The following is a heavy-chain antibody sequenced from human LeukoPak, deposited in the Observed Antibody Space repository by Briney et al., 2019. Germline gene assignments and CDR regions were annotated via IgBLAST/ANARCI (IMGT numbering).Heavy chain of an antibody. CDR2: IYYSGST. CDR3: ARRGNFFYDSGAYHVKIFDS. J-gene: IGHJ4*02. CDR1: GGSISSSSYY. D-gene: IGHD3-22*01. Sequence: SETLSLTCTVSGGSISSSSYYWGWIRQPPGKGREWIGSIYYSGSTHYNPSLNSRVTISVDTSKNQFSLKLSSVTAADTAVYYCARRGNFFYDSGAYHVKIFDSWGQGTLVTVSS. V-gene: IGHV4-39*01.